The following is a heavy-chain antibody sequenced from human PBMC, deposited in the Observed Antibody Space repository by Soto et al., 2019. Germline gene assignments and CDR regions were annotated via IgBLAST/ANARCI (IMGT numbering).Heavy chain of an antibody. V-gene: IGHV4-39*06. Sequence: PSETLSHTCTVSGGSVSISGYYWGWIRQPRGKGLEWVGSIYYGGSTYYNPSLKSRVTISVDTSKNQFPLKLSSVTAADTAVYYCARRGVAAAGHRGYYFDYWGQGTLVTVSS. CDR3: ARRGVAAAGHRGYYFDY. D-gene: IGHD6-13*01. CDR1: GGSVSISGYY. J-gene: IGHJ4*02. CDR2: IYYGGST.